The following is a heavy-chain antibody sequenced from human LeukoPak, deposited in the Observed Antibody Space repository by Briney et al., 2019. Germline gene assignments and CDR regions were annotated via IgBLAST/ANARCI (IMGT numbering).Heavy chain of an antibody. CDR1: GFTFSTYA. D-gene: IGHD3-9*01. CDR2: ITGSGGRT. CDR3: AKGRYFDWLLSGDAFDI. J-gene: IGHJ3*02. V-gene: IGHV3-23*01. Sequence: GGSLRLSCAASGFTFSTYALNWVRQAPGKGLEWVSAITGSGGRTNYADSVKGRFTISRDNSKNTLYLQMNSLRAEDTAVYYCAKGRYFDWLLSGDAFDIWGQGTMVTVSS.